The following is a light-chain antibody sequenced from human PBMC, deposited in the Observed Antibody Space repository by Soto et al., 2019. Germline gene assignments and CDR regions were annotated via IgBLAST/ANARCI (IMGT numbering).Light chain of an antibody. CDR1: PSVTNF. V-gene: IGKV3-11*01. Sequence: EIVLTQSPATLSLSPWERATLSCRASPSVTNFLAWYQQKPGQAPRLLIYGAFNRATGIPARFSGSGSGTDFTLTISSLEPEDSAVYYCQHYNYWPYTFGQGTKVDIK. CDR3: QHYNYWPYT. J-gene: IGKJ2*01. CDR2: GAF.